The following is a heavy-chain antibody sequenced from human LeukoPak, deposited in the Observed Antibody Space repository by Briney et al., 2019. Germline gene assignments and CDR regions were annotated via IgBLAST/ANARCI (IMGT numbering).Heavy chain of an antibody. J-gene: IGHJ6*03. CDR1: GFTFSSYE. CDR2: ISGSGGST. Sequence: PGGSLRLSCAASGFTFSSYEMNWVRQAPGKGLEWVSAISGSGGSTYYADSVKGRFTISRDNSKNTLYLQMNSLRAEDTAVYYCASGDYYDSSGSIERRAYYYYYYYMDVWGKGTTVTVSS. V-gene: IGHV3-23*01. D-gene: IGHD3-22*01. CDR3: ASGDYYDSSGSIERRAYYYYYYYMDV.